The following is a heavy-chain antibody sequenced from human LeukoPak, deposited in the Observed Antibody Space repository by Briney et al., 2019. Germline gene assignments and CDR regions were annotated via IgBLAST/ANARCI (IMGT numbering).Heavy chain of an antibody. J-gene: IGHJ6*03. CDR1: EFSVGSNY. V-gene: IGHV3-66*04. CDR2: IYSGGST. Sequence: GGSLRLSCAASEFSVGSNYMTWVRQAPGKGLEWVSLIYSGGSTYYADSVKGRFTISRDNSKNSLYLQMNSLRAEDTAVYYCARPSNYYYMDVWGKGTTVTISS. CDR3: ARPSNYYYMDV.